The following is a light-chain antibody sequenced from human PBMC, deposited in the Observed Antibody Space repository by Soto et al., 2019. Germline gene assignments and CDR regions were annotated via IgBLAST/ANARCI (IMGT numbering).Light chain of an antibody. CDR1: QTINSW. CDR2: KAS. Sequence: DIQMTQSPSALSASVGDRVTITCRASQTINSWLAWYQQKPGKAPKLLIYKASSLESGVPSRFSGSGSGTDFTLTISSLQPDDFATYYCQQYNGYPLTFGQGTRLEIK. J-gene: IGKJ5*01. CDR3: QQYNGYPLT. V-gene: IGKV1-5*03.